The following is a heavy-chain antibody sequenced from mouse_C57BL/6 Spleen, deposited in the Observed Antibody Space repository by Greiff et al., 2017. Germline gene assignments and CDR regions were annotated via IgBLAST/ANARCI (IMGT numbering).Heavy chain of an antibody. CDR3: ARRGDSNYGFAY. CDR2: INPNYGTT. D-gene: IGHD2-5*01. Sequence: QLQESGPELVKPGASVKISCKASGYSFTDYNMNWVKQSNGKSLVWMGVINPNYGTTSYNQKFKGKATLTVDQSSSTAYMQLNSLTSEDSAVYDCARRGDSNYGFAYWGQGTLVTVSA. V-gene: IGHV1-39*01. J-gene: IGHJ3*01. CDR1: GYSFTDYN.